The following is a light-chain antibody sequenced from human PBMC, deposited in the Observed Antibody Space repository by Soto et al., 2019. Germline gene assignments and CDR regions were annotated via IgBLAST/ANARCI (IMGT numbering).Light chain of an antibody. Sequence: DIQMTQSPSTLSASVGDRVTITCRASQSISSWLAWYQQKPGKAPKLLIYDASSLESGVPSRFSGGGSGTEFTLIISSLQPDDVASYYCQQYNSFPWTFGQGNKVEIK. J-gene: IGKJ1*01. CDR1: QSISSW. V-gene: IGKV1-5*01. CDR3: QQYNSFPWT. CDR2: DAS.